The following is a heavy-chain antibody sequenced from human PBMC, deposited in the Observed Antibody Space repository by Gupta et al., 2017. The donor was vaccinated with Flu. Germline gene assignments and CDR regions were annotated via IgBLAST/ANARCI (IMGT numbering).Heavy chain of an antibody. CDR2: IRSRVHGGTT. V-gene: IGHV3-49*02. Sequence: NWVRQAPGKGLEWVSYIRSRVHGGTTEYAASVRGRFTISRDYSKNIAYLQMNSLKTEDTAVYYCTREWATIYGVNNYYYYMDVWGKGTTVT. D-gene: IGHD3-3*01. CDR3: TREWATIYGVNNYYYYMDV. J-gene: IGHJ6*03.